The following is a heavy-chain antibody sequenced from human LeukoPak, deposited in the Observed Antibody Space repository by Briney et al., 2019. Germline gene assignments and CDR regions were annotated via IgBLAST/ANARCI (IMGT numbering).Heavy chain of an antibody. CDR2: ISAYNGNT. CDR1: GYTFTSYG. V-gene: IGHV1-18*01. Sequence: ASVKVSCKASGYTFTSYGISWVRQAPGQGLEWMGWISAYNGNTNYAQKLQGRVTMTTDTSTSTAYMELRSLRSDDTAVYYCARRGYYGSGSYSFYWYFDLWGRGTLVTVSS. CDR3: ARRGYYGSGSYSFYWYFDL. D-gene: IGHD3-10*01. J-gene: IGHJ2*01.